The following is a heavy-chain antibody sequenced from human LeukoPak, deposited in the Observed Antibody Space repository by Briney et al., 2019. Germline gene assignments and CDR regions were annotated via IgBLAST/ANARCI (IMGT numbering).Heavy chain of an antibody. V-gene: IGHV4-34*01. D-gene: IGHD2-15*01. CDR2: INHSGST. CDR3: ARGRLRRPAFDT. CDR1: GGSITSYY. J-gene: IGHJ3*02. Sequence: PSETLSLTCTVSGGSITSYYWSWIRQPPGKGLEWIGEINHSGSTNYNPSLKSRVTISVDTSKNQFSLKLSSVTAADTAVYYCARGRLRRPAFDTWGQGTMVTVSS.